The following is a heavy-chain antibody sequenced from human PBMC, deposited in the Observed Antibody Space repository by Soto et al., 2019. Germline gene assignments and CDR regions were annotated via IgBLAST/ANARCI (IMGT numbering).Heavy chain of an antibody. D-gene: IGHD6-19*01. J-gene: IGHJ4*02. CDR3: ARYTGYSSGLYIDS. CDR1: GYTFTSYG. V-gene: IGHV1-18*01. Sequence: GASVKVSCRASGYTFTSYGISWVRQAPGQGLEWMGWVSAYNGNTNYAQKLQGRVTMTTDTSTSTAYMELRRLRSADTAVYYCARYTGYSSGLYIDSCGQVTLVPVSS. CDR2: VSAYNGNT.